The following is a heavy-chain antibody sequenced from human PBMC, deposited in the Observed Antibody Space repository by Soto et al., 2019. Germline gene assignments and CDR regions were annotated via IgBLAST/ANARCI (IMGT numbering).Heavy chain of an antibody. J-gene: IGHJ3*02. CDR3: AKDPGAYDDAFDI. CDR2: ITGGGVST. Sequence: EVQLLESGGGLVQPGGSLRLSCAASGFTFSSYAMSWVRQAPGKGLEWVSAITGGGVSTYYADSVKGRFTISRDNSKDTLYLQINSLRAEDTAVYYCAKDPGAYDDAFDIWGQGTMVTVSS. D-gene: IGHD2-21*01. CDR1: GFTFSSYA. V-gene: IGHV3-23*01.